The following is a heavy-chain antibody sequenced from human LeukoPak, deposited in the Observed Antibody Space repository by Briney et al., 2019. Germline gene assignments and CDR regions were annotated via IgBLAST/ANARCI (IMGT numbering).Heavy chain of an antibody. J-gene: IGHJ4*02. CDR3: ARDHRVIGRFGESCFDY. V-gene: IGHV3-48*01. Sequence: GGSLRLSCAASGFTFSSYSMNWVRQAPGKGLEWVSYISSSSSTIYYADSVKGRFTISRDNAKNSLYLQMNSLRAEDTAVYYCARDHRVIGRFGESCFDYWGQGTLVTVSS. D-gene: IGHD3-10*01. CDR1: GFTFSSYS. CDR2: ISSSSSTI.